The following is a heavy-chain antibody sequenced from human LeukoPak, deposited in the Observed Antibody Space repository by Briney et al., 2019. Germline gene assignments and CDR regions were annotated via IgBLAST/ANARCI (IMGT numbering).Heavy chain of an antibody. CDR3: ARVGGSYYGSVDY. Sequence: PGGSLRLSCTVSGFTVSSNSMSWVRQAPGKGLEWVSFIYSDNTHYSDSVKGRFTISRDNSKNSLYLQMNSLRAEDTAVYYCARVGGSYYGSVDYWGQGTLVTVSS. D-gene: IGHD1-26*01. J-gene: IGHJ4*02. V-gene: IGHV3-53*01. CDR1: GFTVSSNS. CDR2: IYSDNT.